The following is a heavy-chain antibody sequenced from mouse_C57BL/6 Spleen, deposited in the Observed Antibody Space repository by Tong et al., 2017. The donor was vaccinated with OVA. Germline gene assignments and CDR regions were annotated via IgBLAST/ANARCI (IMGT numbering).Heavy chain of an antibody. V-gene: IGHV1-7*01. D-gene: IGHD1-1*01. CDR3: ARGRITSVVSDY. CDR2: INPSTGYT. Sequence: VQLQESGAELAKPGASVKMSCKASGYTFTSYWMHWVKQRPGQGLEWIGYINPSTGYTEYNQKFKDKATLTADKSASEAVMQLSSVTSEDSAVYYGARGRITSVVSDYGGKGTTLTVSS. J-gene: IGHJ2*01. CDR1: GYTFTSYW.